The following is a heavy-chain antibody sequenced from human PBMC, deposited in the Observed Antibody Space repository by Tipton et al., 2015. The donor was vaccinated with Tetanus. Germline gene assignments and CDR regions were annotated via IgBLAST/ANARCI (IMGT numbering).Heavy chain of an antibody. J-gene: IGHJ5*02. CDR2: IYQNGDA. Sequence: TLSLTCTVSGGSVSSGTYYWSWIRQPPGKGLEWIAYIYQNGDANYNPSLQSRVTISVDTSKNQFSLKLRSVTAADTAVYYCARGAARYYYDFSLPTWGQGTLVTVSS. CDR1: GGSVSSGTYY. D-gene: IGHD3-22*01. V-gene: IGHV4-61*01. CDR3: ARGAARYYYDFSLPT.